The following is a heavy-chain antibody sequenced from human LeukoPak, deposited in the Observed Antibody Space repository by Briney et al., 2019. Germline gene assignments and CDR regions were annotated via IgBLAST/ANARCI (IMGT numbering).Heavy chain of an antibody. CDR1: GGSISSYY. J-gene: IGHJ4*02. V-gene: IGHV4-59*08. D-gene: IGHD3-22*01. CDR2: IYYSGST. CDR3: ARMLRDLVVVISASFDY. Sequence: PSETLSLTCTVSGGSISSYYWSWIRQPPGKGLEWIGYIYYSGSTNYNPSLKSRVTISVDTSKNQFSLKLSSVIAADTAVYYCARMLRDLVVVISASFDYWGQGTLVTVSS.